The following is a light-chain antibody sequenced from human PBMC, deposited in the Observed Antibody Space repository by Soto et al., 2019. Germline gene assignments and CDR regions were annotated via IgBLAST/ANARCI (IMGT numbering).Light chain of an antibody. CDR2: DAS. CDR1: QSVSRY. Sequence: EIVLTQSPGTLSFSPGESATLSCRASQSVSRYLAWYQQKPGQTPRLLIYDASNRAAGIPARFSGSGSGTDFTLTISSLEPEDFAVYYCQQRSNWPLTFGGGTKVDIK. V-gene: IGKV3-11*01. J-gene: IGKJ4*01. CDR3: QQRSNWPLT.